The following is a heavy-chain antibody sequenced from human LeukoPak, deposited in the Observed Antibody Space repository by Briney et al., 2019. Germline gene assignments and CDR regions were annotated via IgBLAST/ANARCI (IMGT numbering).Heavy chain of an antibody. CDR2: IYTSGST. Sequence: SQTLSLTCTVSGGSINSGSYYWSWIRQPAGKGLEWIGRIYTSGSTNYSPSLKSRVTISVDTSKNQFSLKLSSVTAADTAVYYCARGRTYYDFWSGYYNNWFDPWGQGTLVTVSS. D-gene: IGHD3-3*01. CDR1: GGSINSGSYY. V-gene: IGHV4-61*02. J-gene: IGHJ5*02. CDR3: ARGRTYYDFWSGYYNNWFDP.